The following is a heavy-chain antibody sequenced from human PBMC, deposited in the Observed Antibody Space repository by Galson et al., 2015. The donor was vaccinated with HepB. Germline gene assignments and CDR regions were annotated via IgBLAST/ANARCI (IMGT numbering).Heavy chain of an antibody. CDR2: MSNDGSKK. J-gene: IGHJ6*02. Sequence: SLRLSCAASGFTFSYYGMHWVRQAPGKGLVWVAAMSNDGSKKSYADSVEGRLTISRDNSKNTLYLQVNSLRAEDTAVYYCAKEGGDGSGKYFYYYGLDVWGRGTLVTVSS. CDR1: GFTFSYYG. CDR3: AKEGGDGSGKYFYYYGLDV. D-gene: IGHD3-10*01. V-gene: IGHV3-30*18.